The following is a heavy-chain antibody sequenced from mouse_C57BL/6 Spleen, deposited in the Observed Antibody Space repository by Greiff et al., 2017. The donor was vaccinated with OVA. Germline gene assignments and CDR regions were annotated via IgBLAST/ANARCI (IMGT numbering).Heavy chain of an antibody. CDR1: GYAFTNYL. CDR3: ARDDYDDFDY. D-gene: IGHD2-4*01. CDR2: INPGSGGT. Sequence: QVQLKESGAELVRPGTSVKVSCKASGYAFTNYLIEWVKQRPGQGLEWIGVINPGSGGTNYNEKFKGKATLTADKSSSTAYMQLSSLTSEDSAVYFCARDDYDDFDYWGQGTTLTVSS. V-gene: IGHV1-54*01. J-gene: IGHJ2*01.